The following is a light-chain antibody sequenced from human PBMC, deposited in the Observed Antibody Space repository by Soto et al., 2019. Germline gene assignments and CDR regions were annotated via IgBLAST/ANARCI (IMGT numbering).Light chain of an antibody. CDR3: QQYDSSPGT. CDR2: GVS. Sequence: EIVLTQSPGTLSVSPGERVTLSCRASQKITRDYLAWYQQKPGQAPRLLIYGVSRRASGIPDKFSGSGSGTEFTLIISGLDLEDLAVYYCQQYDSSPGTFGQGTNLDIK. CDR1: QKITRDY. V-gene: IGKV3-20*01. J-gene: IGKJ2*01.